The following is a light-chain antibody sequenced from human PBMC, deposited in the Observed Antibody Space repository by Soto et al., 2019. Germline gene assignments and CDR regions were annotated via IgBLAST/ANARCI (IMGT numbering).Light chain of an antibody. J-gene: IGLJ2*01. CDR2: EGS. CDR1: SSDVGSYNL. V-gene: IGLV2-23*03. CDR3: CSYAGSSTFVVV. Sequence: QSALTQPAYVSGSLGQSITISCTGTSSDVGSYNLVSWYQQHPGKAPKLMIYEGSKRPSGVSNRFSGSKSGNTASLTISGLQAEDEADYYCCSYAGSSTFVVVFGGGTKVTAL.